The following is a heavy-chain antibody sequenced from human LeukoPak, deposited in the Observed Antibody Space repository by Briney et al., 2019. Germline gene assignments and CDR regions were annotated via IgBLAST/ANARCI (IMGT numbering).Heavy chain of an antibody. V-gene: IGHV4-59*01. J-gene: IGHJ4*02. CDR1: GGSISRYY. CDR3: AREVIAAAGTLFDY. D-gene: IGHD6-13*01. CDR2: IYYSGST. Sequence: PSDTLSLTCTVSGGSISRYYWSWVRQPPGKGLEWIGYIYYSGSTNYNPSLKSRVTISVDTSKNQFSLKLSSVTAADTAVYYCAREVIAAAGTLFDYWGQGTLVTVPS.